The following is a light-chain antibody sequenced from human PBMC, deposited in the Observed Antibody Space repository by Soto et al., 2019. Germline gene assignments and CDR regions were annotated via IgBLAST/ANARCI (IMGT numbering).Light chain of an antibody. CDR3: QQYGSSPRT. J-gene: IGKJ1*01. Sequence: ESVLTQSAGTLSLSLGERATLSCRASQSFTSTYLAWYQQKPGQAPRLLIYGASNRATGIPDRFSGSGSGTDFTLTISRLEPEDFAVYYCQQYGSSPRTFGQGTKVDI. V-gene: IGKV3-20*01. CDR2: GAS. CDR1: QSFTSTY.